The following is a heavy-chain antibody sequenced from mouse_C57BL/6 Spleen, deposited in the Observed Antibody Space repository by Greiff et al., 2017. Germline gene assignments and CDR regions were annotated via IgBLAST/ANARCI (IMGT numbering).Heavy chain of an antibody. V-gene: IGHV8-8*01. D-gene: IGHD4-1*01. Sequence: QVQLKESGPGILQPSQTLSLTCSFSGFSLSTFGMGVGWIRQPSGKGLEWLAHIWWDDDKYYNPALKSRLTISKDTSKNQVFLKIANVDTADTATYYCARMTGTGSYWYFDVWGTGTTVTVAS. CDR2: IWWDDDK. J-gene: IGHJ1*03. CDR3: ARMTGTGSYWYFDV. CDR1: GFSLSTFGMG.